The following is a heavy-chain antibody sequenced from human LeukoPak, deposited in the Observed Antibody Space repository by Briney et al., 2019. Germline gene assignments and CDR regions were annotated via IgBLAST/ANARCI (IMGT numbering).Heavy chain of an antibody. CDR3: AKGIYSSGWSYFDY. V-gene: IGHV3-23*01. CDR2: LSGSGITT. D-gene: IGHD6-19*01. CDR1: GFTFSNSA. Sequence: GGSLRLSCAASGFTFSNSAMSWVRQAPGKGLEWVATLSGSGITTYYADSVKGRFTNSRDNSKNTLYLQMNSLRAEDTAVYYCAKGIYSSGWSYFDYWGHGTLVTVSS. J-gene: IGHJ4*01.